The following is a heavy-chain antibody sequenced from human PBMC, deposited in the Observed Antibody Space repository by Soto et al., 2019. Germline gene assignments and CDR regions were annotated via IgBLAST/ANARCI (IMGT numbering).Heavy chain of an antibody. CDR1: GFNFSNYA. CDR2: ISGSGINT. J-gene: IGHJ5*02. CDR3: AKVDSVVVGSNVVLWFDP. Sequence: EVQLLESGGGLVQPGGSLRLSCAASGFNFSNYAISWVRQAPGKGLEWVSAISGSGINTYYADSENGRFTVSRDNSKNTVYLQVNSLRAEDKAVYYCAKVDSVVVGSNVVLWFDPWGQGTLVTVSS. D-gene: IGHD2-15*01. V-gene: IGHV3-23*01.